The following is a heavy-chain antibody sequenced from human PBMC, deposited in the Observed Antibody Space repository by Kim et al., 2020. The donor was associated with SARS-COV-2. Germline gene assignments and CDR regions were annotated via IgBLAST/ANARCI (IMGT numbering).Heavy chain of an antibody. CDR2: IRSGGATI. Sequence: GGSLRLSCAASGFTFRSYSMNWVRQAPGKGPEWISYIRSGGATIFYADSVKGRFTISRDDAKNSMYLQMNSLRDEDTAVYHCARGLQFGFDFWGQGILVTVSS. CDR3: ARGLQFGFDF. D-gene: IGHD3-10*01. V-gene: IGHV3-48*02. J-gene: IGHJ4*02. CDR1: GFTFRSYS.